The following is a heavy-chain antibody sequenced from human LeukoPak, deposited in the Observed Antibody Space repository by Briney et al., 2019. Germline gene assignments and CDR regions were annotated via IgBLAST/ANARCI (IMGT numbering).Heavy chain of an antibody. D-gene: IGHD2-15*01. J-gene: IGHJ4*02. CDR1: GSTFSSYG. V-gene: IGHV3-23*01. CDR2: ISGSGGGT. Sequence: GGSLRLSCAASGSTFSSYGMSWVRQAPGKGLEWVSAISGSGGGTYYADSVKGRFTISRDNSKNTLYLQMSSLRAEDTAVYYCGKSNPVVAAADKHFDYWGQGTLVTVSS. CDR3: GKSNPVVAAADKHFDY.